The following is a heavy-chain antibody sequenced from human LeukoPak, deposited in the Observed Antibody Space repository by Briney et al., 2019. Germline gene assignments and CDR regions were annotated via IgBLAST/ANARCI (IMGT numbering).Heavy chain of an antibody. J-gene: IGHJ4*02. CDR1: GGSISSSSYY. Sequence: SETLSLTCTVSGGSISSSSYYWGWLRQPPGQGLEWIGSIYYSGSTYYSPSLKSRVTISVDTSKNQFSLKLSSVTAADTAVYYCARHRGYSGYDLEYFDYWGQGTLVTVSS. CDR2: IYYSGST. CDR3: ARHRGYSGYDLEYFDY. D-gene: IGHD5-12*01. V-gene: IGHV4-39*01.